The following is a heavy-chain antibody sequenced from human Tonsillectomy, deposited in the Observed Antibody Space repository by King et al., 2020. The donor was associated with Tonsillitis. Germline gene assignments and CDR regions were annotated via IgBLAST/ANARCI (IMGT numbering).Heavy chain of an antibody. Sequence: VQLQESGPGLVKPSETLSLTCTVSGGSISSYYWSWIRPPPGKGLEWIGYIYYSGSTNYNPSLKSRVTISVDTSKNQFSLKLSSVTAAYTAVYYCARLGRQLGTPDYWGQGTLVTVSS. J-gene: IGHJ4*02. V-gene: IGHV4-59*08. D-gene: IGHD6-13*01. CDR2: IYYSGST. CDR1: GGSISSYY. CDR3: ARLGRQLGTPDY.